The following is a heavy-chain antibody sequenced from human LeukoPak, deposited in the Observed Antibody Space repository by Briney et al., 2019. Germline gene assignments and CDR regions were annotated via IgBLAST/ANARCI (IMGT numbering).Heavy chain of an antibody. J-gene: IGHJ4*02. D-gene: IGHD2-2*02. V-gene: IGHV4-59*08. CDR3: ARHGYYCSSTSCCTRLRYYFDY. CDR1: GGSIDSYY. CDR2: IYYSGRT. Sequence: SETLSLTCTVSGGSIDSYYWSWIRQPPGKGLEWIGYIYYSGRTNYNPSLKSRVTMSVDTSKNQFSLKLSSVTAADTAVYYCARHGYYCSSTSCCTRLRYYFDYWGQGTLVTVSS.